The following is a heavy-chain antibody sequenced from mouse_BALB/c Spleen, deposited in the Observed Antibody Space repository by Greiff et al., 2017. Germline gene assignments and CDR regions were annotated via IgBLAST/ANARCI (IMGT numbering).Heavy chain of an antibody. V-gene: IGHV2-3*01. J-gene: IGHJ4*01. CDR1: GFSLTSYG. CDR2: IWGDGST. CDR3: AKGGTGTGYYAMDY. D-gene: IGHD4-1*01. Sequence: VNVVESGPGLVAPSQSLSITCTVSGFSLTSYGVSWVRQPPGKGLEWLGVIWGDGSTNYHSALISRLSISKDNSKSQVFLKLNSLQTDDTATYYCAKGGTGTGYYAMDYWGQGTSVTVSS.